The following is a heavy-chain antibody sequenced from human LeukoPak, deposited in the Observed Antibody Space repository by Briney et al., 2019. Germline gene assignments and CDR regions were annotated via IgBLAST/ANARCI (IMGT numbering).Heavy chain of an antibody. CDR2: ISGSGGST. CDR1: GFTFSSYA. D-gene: IGHD2-15*01. V-gene: IGHV3-23*01. CDR3: VREPPHVGMPGPGDY. Sequence: GGSLRLSCAASGFTFSSYAMSWLRQAPGKGLEWVSAISGSGGSTYYADSVKGRFTISRDNSKNTLYLQMNGLRAEDTAVYYCVREPPHVGMPGPGDYWGQGTLVTVSS. J-gene: IGHJ4*02.